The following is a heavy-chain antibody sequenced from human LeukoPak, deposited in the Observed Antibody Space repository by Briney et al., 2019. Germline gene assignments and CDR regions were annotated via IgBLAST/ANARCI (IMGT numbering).Heavy chain of an antibody. Sequence: PGGSLRLSCAVSGFIVNRNYMNWVRQAPGKGLEWVSTIYSDGSTYYADSVKGRFTISRDNSKNTLYLQMNSLRAEDTAVYYCARDSGRSLLKAWGQGTLGTVSS. CDR3: ARDSGRSLLKA. J-gene: IGHJ5*02. CDR1: GFIVNRNY. V-gene: IGHV3-53*01. D-gene: IGHD1-26*01. CDR2: IYSDGST.